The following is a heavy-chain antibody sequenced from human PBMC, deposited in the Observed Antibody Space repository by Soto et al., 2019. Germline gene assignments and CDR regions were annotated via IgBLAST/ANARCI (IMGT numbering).Heavy chain of an antibody. D-gene: IGHD2-15*01. CDR1: GGSISPFY. Sequence: SETLSLTCTVSGGSISPFYWSWVRQPPGKGLEWIGYLYYSGNTNYNPPLNCRVTISVDASNNQVSLRLTSVTAADTAVYYCARVGGVAARTVDYLGQGTVVTVSS. CDR2: LYYSGNT. CDR3: ARVGGVAARTVDY. V-gene: IGHV4-59*01. J-gene: IGHJ4*02.